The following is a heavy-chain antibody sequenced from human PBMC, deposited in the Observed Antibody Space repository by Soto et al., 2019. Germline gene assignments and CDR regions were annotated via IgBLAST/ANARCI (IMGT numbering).Heavy chain of an antibody. D-gene: IGHD3-10*01. Sequence: GGSLRLSCAASGFTFSSYAMHWVRQAPGKGLEWVAVISYDGSNKYYADSVKVRFTISRDNSKNTLYLQMNSLRAEDTSVYYCAREGLWFGEGNWFDPWGQGTLVTVSS. CDR2: ISYDGSNK. CDR1: GFTFSSYA. V-gene: IGHV3-30-3*01. CDR3: AREGLWFGEGNWFDP. J-gene: IGHJ5*02.